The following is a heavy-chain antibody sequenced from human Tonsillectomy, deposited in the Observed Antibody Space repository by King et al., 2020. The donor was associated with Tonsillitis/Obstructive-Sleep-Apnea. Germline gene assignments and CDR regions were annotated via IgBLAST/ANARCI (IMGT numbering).Heavy chain of an antibody. D-gene: IGHD2-21*02. CDR2: ISGSGGSS. J-gene: IGHJ4*02. V-gene: IGHV3-23*04. CDR1: GFTFSSYA. CDR3: AKMVGVVGVTAIMAFDA. Sequence: VQLVESGGGLVQPGGSLRLSCAASGFTFSSYAMSWVRQAPGKGLEWVSSISGSGGSSYYADSVKGRFTISRDNSKNTLYLQMNSLRAEDTGVYYCAKMVGVVGVTAIMAFDAWGQGTLLIVSS.